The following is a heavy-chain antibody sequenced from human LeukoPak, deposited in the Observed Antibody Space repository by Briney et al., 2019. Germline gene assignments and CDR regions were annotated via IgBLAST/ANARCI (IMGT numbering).Heavy chain of an antibody. J-gene: IGHJ3*02. D-gene: IGHD2-2*01. CDR3: ARSTPRDAFDI. CDR2: IYHSGST. V-gene: IGHV4-38-2*01. CDR1: GYSISSGYY. Sequence: SETLSLTCAVSGYSISSGYYWGWIRQPPGKGLEWIGSIYHSGSTCYNPSLKSRVTISVDTSKNQFSLKLSSVTAADTAVYYCARSTPRDAFDIWGQGTMVTVSS.